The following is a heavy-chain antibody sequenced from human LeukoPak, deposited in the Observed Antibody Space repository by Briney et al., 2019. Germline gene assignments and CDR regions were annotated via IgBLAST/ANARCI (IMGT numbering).Heavy chain of an antibody. J-gene: IGHJ4*02. D-gene: IGHD3-22*01. Sequence: PGGSLRLSCAASGFTFSNFAMRWVRQAPGKGLEWVAVISYDGSNKYYADSVKGRFTISRDNSKNTLYLQLNSLRAEDTAVYYCARDQYYYDSSGYYSSFDYWGQGTLVTVSS. CDR3: ARDQYYYDSSGYYSSFDY. CDR2: ISYDGSNK. V-gene: IGHV3-30-3*01. CDR1: GFTFSNFA.